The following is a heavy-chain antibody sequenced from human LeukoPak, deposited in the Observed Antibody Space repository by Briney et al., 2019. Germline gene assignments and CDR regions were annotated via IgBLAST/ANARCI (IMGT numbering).Heavy chain of an antibody. CDR3: ARHADSGFGELAFDY. D-gene: IGHD3-10*01. V-gene: IGHV4-39*01. J-gene: IGHJ4*02. CDR1: VGSIISSSYY. CDR2: IYYRSST. Sequence: ETLSLTCTVSVGSIISSSYYWGWIRQPPGKGLEWIGRIYYRSSTYYNPPLKSRVTISVDTSKNQFSLKLTSVTAADTAVYYCARHADSGFGELAFDYWGQGTLVTVSS.